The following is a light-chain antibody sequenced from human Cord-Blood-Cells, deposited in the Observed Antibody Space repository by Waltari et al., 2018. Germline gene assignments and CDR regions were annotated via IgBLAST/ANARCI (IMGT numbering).Light chain of an antibody. V-gene: IGLV2-23*03. CDR1: SSAVGSYNL. CDR3: CSYAGSSTFDV. J-gene: IGLJ1*01. CDR2: EGS. Sequence: SALTQPASVSGSPGQSITITCTGTSSAVGSYNLFTAYQQHPGKAPKLMIYEGSKRPSGVSDRFSGSKYGNTASLTISGLQSEDEADYYCCSYAGSSTFDVFGTGTKVTVL.